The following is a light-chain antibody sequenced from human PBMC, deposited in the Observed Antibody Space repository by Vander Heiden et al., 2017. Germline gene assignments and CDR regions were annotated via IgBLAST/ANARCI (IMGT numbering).Light chain of an antibody. CDR2: DAS. CDR3: QQYGSSPLT. J-gene: IGKJ4*01. V-gene: IGKV3D-20*01. CDR1: QIFSSTH. Sequence: EIVFTQSPSTLSLSPGERATLSCGASQIFSSTHLAWYQQNPGLAPRLIIYDASSRATGIPDRFSGSGSGTDFTLTISRLEPEDFAVYYCQQYGSSPLTFGGGTKVEVK.